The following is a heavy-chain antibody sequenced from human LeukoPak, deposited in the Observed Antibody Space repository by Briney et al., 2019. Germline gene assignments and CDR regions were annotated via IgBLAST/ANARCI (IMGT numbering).Heavy chain of an antibody. CDR1: GFTISSYE. J-gene: IGHJ4*02. V-gene: IGHV3-48*03. D-gene: IGHD5-18*01. CDR2: ISSSGSTI. Sequence: TGGSLRLSCAASGFTISSYEMNWVRQAPGKGLEWVSYISSSGSTIYYADSVKGRFTISRDNAKNSLYLQMNSLRAEDTAVYYCARSRYRPIFDYWGQGTLVTVSS. CDR3: ARSRYRPIFDY.